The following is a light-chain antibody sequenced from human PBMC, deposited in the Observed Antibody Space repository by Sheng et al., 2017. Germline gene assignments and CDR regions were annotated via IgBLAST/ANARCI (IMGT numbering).Light chain of an antibody. CDR3: LQHNAYPRT. V-gene: IGKV1-5*03. Sequence: DIQMTQSPSTLSASVGDRVTITCRASQSINNWLAWYQQKPGKAPKLLIYKASSLESGVPSRFSGSGSGTEFTLTISSLQPEDFATYYCLQHNAYPRTFGQGTKVEIK. CDR1: QSINNW. J-gene: IGKJ1*01. CDR2: KAS.